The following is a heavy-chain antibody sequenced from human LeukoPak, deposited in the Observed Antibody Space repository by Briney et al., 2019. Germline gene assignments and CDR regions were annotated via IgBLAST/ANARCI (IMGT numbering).Heavy chain of an antibody. CDR3: ARGQRAPYFDY. J-gene: IGHJ4*02. CDR2: INHSGST. CDR1: GGSIRRSTYY. Sequence: PSETLSLTCTVSGGSIRRSTYYWSWIRQPPGKGLEWIGEINHSGSTNYNPSLKSRVTISVDTSKNQFSLKLSSVTAADTAVYYCARGQRAPYFDYWGQGTLVTVSS. V-gene: IGHV4-39*07.